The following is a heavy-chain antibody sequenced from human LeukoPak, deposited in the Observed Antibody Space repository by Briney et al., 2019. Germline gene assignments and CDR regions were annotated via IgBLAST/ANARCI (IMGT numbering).Heavy chain of an antibody. Sequence: GESLKISCKGSGYSFPTYWIAWVRQMPGKGLEWMGIIYPDESNIRYSPSLQGQVTISADKSISTAYLQSSSLKASDTAMYYCARPPSRGYSSSFEYWGQGTLVTVSS. CDR1: GYSFPTYW. CDR3: ARPPSRGYSSSFEY. D-gene: IGHD2-2*03. CDR2: IYPDESNI. J-gene: IGHJ4*02. V-gene: IGHV5-51*01.